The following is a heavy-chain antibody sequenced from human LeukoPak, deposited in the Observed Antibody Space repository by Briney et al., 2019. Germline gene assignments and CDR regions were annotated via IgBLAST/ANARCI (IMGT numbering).Heavy chain of an antibody. CDR3: ARDLFGDLDSYIDV. D-gene: IGHD4-17*01. J-gene: IGHJ6*03. CDR1: GYIFIGYY. CDR2: INPNTGGT. Sequence: ASVKVSCKASGYIFIGYYMHWVRQAPGQGLEWMGRINPNTGGTNYAQKFQGRVTMTRDTSISTVYMELSRLRSDDTAVYYCARDLFGDLDSYIDVWGKGTTVTVSS. V-gene: IGHV1-2*06.